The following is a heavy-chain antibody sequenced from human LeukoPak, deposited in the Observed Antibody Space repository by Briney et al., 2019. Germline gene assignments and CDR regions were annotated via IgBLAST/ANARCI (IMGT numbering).Heavy chain of an antibody. J-gene: IGHJ6*03. CDR3: APVADSSAVPSYYYYYYMDV. D-gene: IGHD3-22*01. CDR2: VDPEDGET. CDR1: GYTFTDYY. V-gene: IGHV1-69-2*01. Sequence: ATVKISCKVSGYTFTDYYMHWVQQAPGKGLEWMGLVDPEDGETIYAEKFQGRITITADTSTDAAYMELSSLRSEDTAVYYWAPVADSSAVPSYYYYYYMDVWGKGTTVTVSS.